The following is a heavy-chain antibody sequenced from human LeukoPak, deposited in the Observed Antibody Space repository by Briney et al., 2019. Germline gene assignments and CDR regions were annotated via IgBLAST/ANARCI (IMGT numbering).Heavy chain of an antibody. CDR3: AKGRDFWSGYQDAFDI. V-gene: IGHV3-23*01. J-gene: IGHJ3*02. CDR2: ISGSGGST. CDR1: GFTFSSYA. Sequence: GGSLRLSCAASGFTFSSYAMSWVRQAPGKGLEWVSAISGSGGSTYYADSVKGRFTISRDNSKNTLYLQMNSLRAEDTAVYYCAKGRDFWSGYQDAFDIWAQGTMVTVSS. D-gene: IGHD3-3*01.